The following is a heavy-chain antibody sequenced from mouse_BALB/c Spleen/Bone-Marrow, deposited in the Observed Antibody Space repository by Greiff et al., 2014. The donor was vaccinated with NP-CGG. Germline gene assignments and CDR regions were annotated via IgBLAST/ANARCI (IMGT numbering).Heavy chain of an antibody. CDR3: AYGSSYDYFDY. D-gene: IGHD1-1*01. Sequence: VHVKQSGAELVKPGASVKLSCTASGFNIKDTYMHWVKQRPEQGLEWIGRIDPANGNTKYDPKFQGKATITADTSSNTAYLQLSGLTSEDTAVYYCAYGSSYDYFDYWGQGTTLTVSS. J-gene: IGHJ2*01. CDR2: IDPANGNT. CDR1: GFNIKDTY. V-gene: IGHV14-3*02.